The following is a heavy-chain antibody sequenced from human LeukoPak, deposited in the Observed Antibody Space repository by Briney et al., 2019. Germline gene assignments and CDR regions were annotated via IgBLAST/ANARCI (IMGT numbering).Heavy chain of an antibody. Sequence: GGSLRLSCAASGFTFDDFAMHWVRQAPGKGLEWVSGISWNSGIIGYANSVKGRFTISRDNAKTSLYLQMNSLRAEDTALYYCAKDPNYYGSGSYYSGWFDPWGQGTLVTVAS. CDR1: GFTFDDFA. CDR3: AKDPNYYGSGSYYSGWFDP. J-gene: IGHJ5*02. CDR2: ISWNSGII. D-gene: IGHD3-10*01. V-gene: IGHV3-9*01.